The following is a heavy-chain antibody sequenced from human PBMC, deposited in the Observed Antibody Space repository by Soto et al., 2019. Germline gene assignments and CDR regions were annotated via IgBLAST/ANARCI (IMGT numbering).Heavy chain of an antibody. D-gene: IGHD1-26*01. CDR2: INSDGSST. CDR1: GFTFSSYW. Sequence: EVQLVESGGGLVQPGGSLRLSCGASGFTFSSYWMHWVRQAPGKGVVWVSRINSDGSSTSYADSVKGRFTLSRDNAKNTLYLQMNSLRAVDTSVYYCARGGSLNWYFDLWGRGTLVTVSS. V-gene: IGHV3-74*02. CDR3: ARGGSLNWYFDL. J-gene: IGHJ2*01.